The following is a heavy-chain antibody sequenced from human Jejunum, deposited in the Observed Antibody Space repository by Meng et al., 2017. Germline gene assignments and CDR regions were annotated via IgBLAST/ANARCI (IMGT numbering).Heavy chain of an antibody. CDR1: GFTFSDYW. CDR2: INGDGTTT. D-gene: IGHD6-19*01. CDR3: VRRLAVAGTFDS. V-gene: IGHV3-74*01. Sequence: GESLKISCAVSGFTFSDYWMHWVRQVPGKGLVWVPRINGDGTTTHYADSVQGRFTISRDNAKNTLYLDMSGLRVDDTALYYCVRRLAVAGTFDSWGQGTLVTVSS. J-gene: IGHJ4*02.